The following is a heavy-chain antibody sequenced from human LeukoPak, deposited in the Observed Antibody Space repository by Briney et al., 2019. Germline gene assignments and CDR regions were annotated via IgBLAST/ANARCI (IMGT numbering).Heavy chain of an antibody. CDR3: ARYDSSGSTSY. Sequence: ASVKVSCKASGGTFSSYAISWVRQAPGQGLEWMGGIIPIFGTANYAQKFQGRVTMTRDMSTSTVYMELSSLRSEDTAVYYCARYDSSGSTSYWGQGTLVTVSS. CDR2: IIPIFGTA. D-gene: IGHD6-19*01. J-gene: IGHJ4*02. CDR1: GGTFSSYA. V-gene: IGHV1-69*05.